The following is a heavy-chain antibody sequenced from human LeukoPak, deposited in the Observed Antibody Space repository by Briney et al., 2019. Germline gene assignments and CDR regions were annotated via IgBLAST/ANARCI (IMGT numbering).Heavy chain of an antibody. V-gene: IGHV3-7*01. D-gene: IGHD2-15*01. J-gene: IGHJ4*02. CDR3: ARGYCSGGSCYSGDLVDY. CDR2: IKQDGSEK. CDR1: GFTFSSYW. Sequence: GGSQRLSCAASGFTFSSYWMSWVRQAPGKGLEWVANIKQDGSEKYYVDSVKGRFTISRDNAKNSLYLQMNSLRAEDTAVYYCARGYCSGGSCYSGDLVDYWGQGTLVTVSS.